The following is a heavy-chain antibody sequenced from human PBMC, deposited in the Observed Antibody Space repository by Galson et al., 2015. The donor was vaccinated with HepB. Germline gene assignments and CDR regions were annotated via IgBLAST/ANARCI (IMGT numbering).Heavy chain of an antibody. Sequence: LRLSCAASGFTFSTYSMDWVRQAPGKGLEWVSSISSSSSYIYYADSVRGRFTISRDNAKNSLYLQMNSLRGEDTAVYYCARGSAVAGNFDCWGQGTLVTVSS. CDR3: ARGSAVAGNFDC. D-gene: IGHD6-19*01. J-gene: IGHJ4*02. V-gene: IGHV3-21*01. CDR1: GFTFSTYS. CDR2: ISSSSSYI.